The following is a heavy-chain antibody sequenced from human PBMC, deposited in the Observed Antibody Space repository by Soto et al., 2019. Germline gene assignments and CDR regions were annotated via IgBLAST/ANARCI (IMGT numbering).Heavy chain of an antibody. J-gene: IGHJ4*02. V-gene: IGHV3-7*03. CDR3: ARDGLLFSGPYRPSRFDY. CDR1: GFKFSNYW. Sequence: HLGGSLRLSCAASGFKFSNYWMSWVRQAPGKGLEWVGNIKHDTSEAHYADSVEGRFTITRDNIKNFLFLQMNGLRADDTASYYCARDGLLFSGPYRPSRFDYWGLGTLVTVSS. D-gene: IGHD3-10*01. CDR2: IKHDTSEA.